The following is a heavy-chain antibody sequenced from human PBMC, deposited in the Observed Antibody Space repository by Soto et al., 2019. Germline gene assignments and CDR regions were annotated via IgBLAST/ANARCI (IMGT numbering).Heavy chain of an antibody. D-gene: IGHD2-15*01. CDR1: GGSFSGYY. J-gene: IGHJ5*02. CDR3: ARGPANIVGVVAATPGWFVP. V-gene: IGHV4-34*01. Sequence: SETLSLTCAVYGGSFSGYYWSWIRQPPGQVLEWSGEINHSGSTNYNPSLKSPVTISVDTSKNQFSLKLSAVTAADTAVYYCARGPANIVGVVAATPGWFVPWGQGTLVTVS. CDR2: INHSGST.